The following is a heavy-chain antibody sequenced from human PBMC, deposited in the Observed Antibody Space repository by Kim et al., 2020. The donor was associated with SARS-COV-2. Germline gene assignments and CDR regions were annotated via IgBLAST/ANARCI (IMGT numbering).Heavy chain of an antibody. CDR2: IVVGSGNT. CDR3: AADEVAGSGSGDY. V-gene: IGHV1-58*01. Sequence: SVKVSCKASGFTFTSSAVQLVRQARGQRLEWIGWIVVGSGNTNYAQKFQERVTITRDMSTSTAYMELSSLRSEDTAVYYCAADEVAGSGSGDYWGQGTLVTVSS. J-gene: IGHJ4*02. CDR1: GFTFTSSA. D-gene: IGHD6-19*01.